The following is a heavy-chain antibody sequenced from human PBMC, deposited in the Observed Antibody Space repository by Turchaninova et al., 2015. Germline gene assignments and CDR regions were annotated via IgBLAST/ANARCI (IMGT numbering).Heavy chain of an antibody. CDR1: GYTFTSYY. J-gene: IGHJ2*01. Sequence: QVQLVPSGAEVKKPGASVKVSCKASGYTFTSYYIHWVRQAPGQGLEWMGIINPSGGSTTYSQKCQGRVTMTRDTSTSTVYMELNSLRSEDTAVYFCARVVIADWRFDLWGRGTLVTVSS. D-gene: IGHD2-21*01. V-gene: IGHV1-46*01. CDR2: INPSGGST. CDR3: ARVVIADWRFDL.